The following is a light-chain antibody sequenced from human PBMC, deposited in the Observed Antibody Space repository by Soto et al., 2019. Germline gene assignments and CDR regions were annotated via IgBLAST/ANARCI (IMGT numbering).Light chain of an antibody. V-gene: IGLV2-14*01. CDR1: SSDVGSYNH. J-gene: IGLJ1*01. CDR3: NSYTITSTYV. Sequence: QSVLTQPASVSGSPGQSITISCTGTSSDVGSYNHVSWYQQHPGKAPKLIIWDVSNRPSGVSYRFSGSKSSNTASLTISGLQAEDEADYYCNSYTITSTYVFGTGTKLTVL. CDR2: DVS.